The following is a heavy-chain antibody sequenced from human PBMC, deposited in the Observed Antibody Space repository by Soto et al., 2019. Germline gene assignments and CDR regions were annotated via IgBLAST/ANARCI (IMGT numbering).Heavy chain of an antibody. Sequence: QVQLVQSGAEMKKPGSSVKVSCQSSGGTFNTYAMNWVRQAPGQGPEWMGDISPMFGAANYAPKFQGRVTITADESTGTSYMQLSSLTSEDTALYFCAREVQVHTPAFVYWGHGPLVNVS. J-gene: IGHJ4*01. CDR3: AREVQVHTPAFVY. V-gene: IGHV1-69*19. CDR2: ISPMFGAA. D-gene: IGHD3-10*01. CDR1: GGTFNTYA.